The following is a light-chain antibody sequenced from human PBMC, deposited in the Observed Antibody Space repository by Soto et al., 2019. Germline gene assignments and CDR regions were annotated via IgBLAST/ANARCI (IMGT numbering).Light chain of an antibody. J-gene: IGKJ1*01. CDR2: KAS. Sequence: DIQMTQSPSTLSASVGDRVTITCRASQSIDSWLAWYQQKPGKAPKLLIYKASSLESGVPSRFSGSGSGTEFTPTISSLQPDDFATYYCQQYNSYSTFGQGTKVEIK. CDR3: QQYNSYST. V-gene: IGKV1-5*03. CDR1: QSIDSW.